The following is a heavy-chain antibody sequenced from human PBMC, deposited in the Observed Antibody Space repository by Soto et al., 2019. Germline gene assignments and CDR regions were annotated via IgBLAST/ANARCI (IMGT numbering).Heavy chain of an antibody. CDR1: GFTFANYE. J-gene: IGHJ4*02. Sequence: GGSLRLSCVASGFTFANYEMHWVRQAPGKGLEWVSYISSSGSTIYYADSVKGRFTISRDNAKNSLYLQMNSLRAEDTAVYYCARDLGDSSGYYPPNFDYWGQGTLVTVSS. D-gene: IGHD3-22*01. CDR3: ARDLGDSSGYYPPNFDY. V-gene: IGHV3-48*03. CDR2: ISSSGSTI.